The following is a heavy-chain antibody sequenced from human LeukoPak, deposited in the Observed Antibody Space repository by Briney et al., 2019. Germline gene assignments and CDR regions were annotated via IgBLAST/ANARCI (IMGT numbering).Heavy chain of an antibody. CDR3: ARRKYQLVHYYYYGMDV. D-gene: IGHD2-2*01. CDR1: GFTFRSYA. J-gene: IGHJ6*02. CDR2: ISGSGAGT. Sequence: PGGSLRLSCAASGFTFRSYAMSWVRQAPGKGLEWVSAISGSGAGTYYADSVKGRFTISRDNSKNTLYLQMNSLRAEDTAVYYCARRKYQLVHYYYYGMDVWGQGTTVTVSS. V-gene: IGHV3-23*01.